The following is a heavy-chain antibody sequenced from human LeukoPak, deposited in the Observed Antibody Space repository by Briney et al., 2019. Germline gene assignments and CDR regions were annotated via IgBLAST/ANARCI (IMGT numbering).Heavy chain of an antibody. CDR2: IRSSSSTI. D-gene: IGHD1-14*01. CDR3: ARDNPRSYYYYMDV. CDR1: GFTFSNCN. J-gene: IGHJ6*03. V-gene: IGHV3-48*01. Sequence: GGSLRLSCAASGFTFSNCNMNWVRQAPGKGLEWVSYIRSSSSTIYSADSVKGRFTVSRDNAKNSLYLQMDSLRAEDTAVYYCARDNPRSYYYYMDVWGKGTTVTVSS.